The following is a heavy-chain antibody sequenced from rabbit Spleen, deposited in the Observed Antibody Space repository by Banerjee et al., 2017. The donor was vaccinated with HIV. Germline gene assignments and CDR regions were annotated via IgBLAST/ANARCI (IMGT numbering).Heavy chain of an antibody. J-gene: IGHJ6*01. CDR1: GFSSNSNYS. Sequence: QTLEESGGDLVNPGAAPRLTCTPSGFSSNSNYSINCVRQAPGKGLEWIGCIYVGSIGDTYYATWPKGRFSISKTSSTTVTLQMTSLTAADTATYFCARDSGSSFSSYGMDLWGQGTLVTVS. V-gene: IGHV1S40*01. CDR3: ARDSGSSFSSYGMDL. CDR2: IYVGSIGDT. D-gene: IGHD8-1*01.